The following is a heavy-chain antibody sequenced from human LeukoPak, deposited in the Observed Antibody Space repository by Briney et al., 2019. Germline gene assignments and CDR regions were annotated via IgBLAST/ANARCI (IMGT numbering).Heavy chain of an antibody. CDR3: ARGTGTIFGVVIKRNWFDP. J-gene: IGHJ5*02. D-gene: IGHD3-3*01. Sequence: GGSLRLSRAASGFTFSSYSMNWVRQAPGKGLEWVSSISSSSSYIYYADSVKGRFTISRDNAKNSLYLQMNSLRAEDTAVYYCARGTGTIFGVVIKRNWFDPWGQGTLVTVSS. V-gene: IGHV3-21*01. CDR1: GFTFSSYS. CDR2: ISSSSSYI.